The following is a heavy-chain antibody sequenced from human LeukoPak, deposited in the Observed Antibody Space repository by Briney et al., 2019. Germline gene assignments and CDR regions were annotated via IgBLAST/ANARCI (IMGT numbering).Heavy chain of an antibody. D-gene: IGHD3-22*01. J-gene: IGHJ6*02. Sequence: GGSLRLSCTVSGFTFDDYAMHWVRHTPGKGLEWVAGITWNRDNIGYGDSVKGRFTISRDNVKNVLYLQMNSLRPEDTALYYCAKDLSSAITSALILDVWGQGTTV. CDR2: ITWNRDNI. CDR1: GFTFDDYA. CDR3: AKDLSSAITSALILDV. V-gene: IGHV3-9*01.